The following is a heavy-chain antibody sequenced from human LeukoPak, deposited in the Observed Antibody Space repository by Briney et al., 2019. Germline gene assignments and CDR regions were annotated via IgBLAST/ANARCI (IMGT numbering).Heavy chain of an antibody. V-gene: IGHV1-8*01. CDR2: MNPNSGNT. CDR3: ARDGPIVVVPAASNFDY. J-gene: IGHJ4*02. CDR1: GFTFTSYD. Sequence: ASVKVSCKASGFTFTSYDINWVRQATGQGPEWMGWMNPNSGNTGYAQKLQGRVTMTRTTSISTAYMELSSLRSEDTAVYYCARDGPIVVVPAASNFDYWGQGTLVTVSS. D-gene: IGHD2-2*01.